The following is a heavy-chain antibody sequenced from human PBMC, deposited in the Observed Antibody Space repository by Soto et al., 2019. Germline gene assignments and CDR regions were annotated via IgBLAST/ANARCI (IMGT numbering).Heavy chain of an antibody. V-gene: IGHV1-69*13. CDR3: ARDSIAAAGTDY. J-gene: IGHJ4*02. Sequence: SVKVSCKASGGTFSSYTIAWVRQAPGQGLEWMGEIIPLFGTTNYVEKFQGRLTITADASTSTAYMELSSLRSEDTAMYYCARDSIAAAGTDYWGQGTLVPVSS. D-gene: IGHD6-13*01. CDR2: IIPLFGTT. CDR1: GGTFSSYT.